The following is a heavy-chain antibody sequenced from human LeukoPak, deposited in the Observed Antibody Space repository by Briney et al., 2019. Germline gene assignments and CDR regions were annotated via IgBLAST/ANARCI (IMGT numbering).Heavy chain of an antibody. V-gene: IGHV4-61*02. CDR3: ASFPYYYDSSGYYY. CDR2: IYTSGST. CDR1: GGSISSGSYY. D-gene: IGHD3-22*01. J-gene: IGHJ4*02. Sequence: RPSQTLSLTCTVSGGSISSGSYYWSWIRQPAGKGLEWIGRIYTSGSTNYNPSLKSRVTISVDTSKNQFSLKLSSVTAADTAVYYCASFPYYYDSSGYYYRGQGTLVTVSS.